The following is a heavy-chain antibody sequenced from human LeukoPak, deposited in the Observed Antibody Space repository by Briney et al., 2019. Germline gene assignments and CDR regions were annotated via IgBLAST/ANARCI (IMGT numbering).Heavy chain of an antibody. CDR2: ISGSSSYI. V-gene: IGHV3-21*04. CDR1: GFTFSTYS. D-gene: IGHD6-13*01. CDR3: AKDQQLPVVIPYYFDY. Sequence: GGSLRLSCAASGFTFSTYSMNWVRQAPGKGLEWVSSISGSSSYIYYADSVKGRFTVSRDNAKNSLYLQLNSLRAEDTAVYYCAKDQQLPVVIPYYFDYWGQGTLVTVSS. J-gene: IGHJ4*02.